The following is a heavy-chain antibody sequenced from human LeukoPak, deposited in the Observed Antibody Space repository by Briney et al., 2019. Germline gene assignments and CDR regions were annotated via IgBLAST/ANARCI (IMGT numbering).Heavy chain of an antibody. Sequence: SVKVSCKASGGTFSSYAISWVRQAPGQGLAWMGGIIPIFGTANYAQKFQGRVTITTDESTSTAYMELSSLRSEDTAVYYCASDPQDRHGYSYGPYFDYWGQGTLVTVSS. D-gene: IGHD5-18*01. V-gene: IGHV1-69*05. CDR2: IIPIFGTA. CDR3: ASDPQDRHGYSYGPYFDY. CDR1: GGTFSSYA. J-gene: IGHJ4*02.